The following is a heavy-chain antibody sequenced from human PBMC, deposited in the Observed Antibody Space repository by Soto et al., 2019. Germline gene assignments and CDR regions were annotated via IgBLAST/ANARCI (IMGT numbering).Heavy chain of an antibody. D-gene: IGHD2-15*01. CDR2: IYHTVNT. CDR3: ARLQYTVVTALDI. Sequence: QVQLQESGPRLVKPSETLSLTCSVSGVSIGSHFWSWIRQAPGKGPELVGYIYHTVNTNYNPALKSRVTISMDTSENQLSRQLSSVTAADTAVYYCARLQYTVVTALDIWGQGTMVTVSS. J-gene: IGHJ3*02. CDR1: GVSIGSHF. V-gene: IGHV4-59*11.